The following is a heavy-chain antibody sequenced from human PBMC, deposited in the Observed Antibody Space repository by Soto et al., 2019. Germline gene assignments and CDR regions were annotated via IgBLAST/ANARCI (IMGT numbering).Heavy chain of an antibody. CDR2: ISAGGDRT. J-gene: IGHJ4*02. Sequence: EVQLLESGGGLVQPGGSLRLSCAASGFTFNSYAMSWVRQAPGKGLEWVSTISAGGDRTYYADSVRGRFTISRDNSKNTLYLQMSTLRAEDSAIYFCVRGSKDSYPGSRIFDFWGRGTLVTVSS. V-gene: IGHV3-23*01. CDR3: VRGSKDSYPGSRIFDF. CDR1: GFTFNSYA. D-gene: IGHD3-10*01.